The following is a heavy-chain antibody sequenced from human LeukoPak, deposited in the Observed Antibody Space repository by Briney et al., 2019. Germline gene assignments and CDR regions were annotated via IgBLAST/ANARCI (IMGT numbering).Heavy chain of an antibody. Sequence: GGSLRLSCAASGFPLSSYSINWVRQAPGKGLEWVSYISSSGSAIYYVDSVKGRFTVSRDNAKNSLFLQMNSPRAEGTAVYYCVRVKGSYFDYWGQGALVTVSS. CDR3: VRVKGSYFDY. CDR1: GFPLSSYS. CDR2: ISSSGSAI. V-gene: IGHV3-48*01. D-gene: IGHD2-15*01. J-gene: IGHJ4*02.